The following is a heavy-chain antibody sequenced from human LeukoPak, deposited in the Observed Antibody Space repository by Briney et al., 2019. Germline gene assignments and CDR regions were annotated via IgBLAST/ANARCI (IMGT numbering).Heavy chain of an antibody. CDR2: ISGSGSTI. CDR3: ARETVAPDY. J-gene: IGHJ4*02. D-gene: IGHD6-19*01. CDR1: GFTFSSYE. V-gene: IGHV3-48*03. Sequence: PGGSLRLSCAASGFTFSSYEMNWVRQAPGKGLEWVSYISGSGSTIYYAGSVKGRFTISRDNAKNSLYLQMNSLRAEDTAVYYCARETVAPDYWGQGTLVTVSS.